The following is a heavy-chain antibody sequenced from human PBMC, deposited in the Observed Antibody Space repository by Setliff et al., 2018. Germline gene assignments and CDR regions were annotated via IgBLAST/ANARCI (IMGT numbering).Heavy chain of an antibody. CDR3: ARHENDYGDYDDAFDI. CDR2: INYRGST. V-gene: IGHV4-39*01. J-gene: IGHJ3*02. Sequence: PSETLSLTCTVSGGPISSSNYYWGWIRQPPGKGLEWIGSINYRGSTHDNPSLRSRVTMSVDTSKNQFSLKVSSVTAADTAVYYCARHENDYGDYDDAFDIWGQGTMVTVSS. CDR1: GGPISSSNYY. D-gene: IGHD4-17*01.